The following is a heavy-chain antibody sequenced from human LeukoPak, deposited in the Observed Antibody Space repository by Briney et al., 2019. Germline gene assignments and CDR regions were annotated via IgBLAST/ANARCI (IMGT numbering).Heavy chain of an antibody. CDR3: TRAPPGRDGYSEY. CDR2: ISDNSSYK. Sequence: GGSLRLSCAASGFTFSSYTMNWVRQAPGEGLEWVSSISDNSSYKYYADSVKGRFTISRDNSKNTLFLQMNSLRAEDTAVYYCTRAPPGRDGYSEYWGQGTVVTVST. D-gene: IGHD5-24*01. J-gene: IGHJ4*02. V-gene: IGHV3-21*01. CDR1: GFTFSSYT.